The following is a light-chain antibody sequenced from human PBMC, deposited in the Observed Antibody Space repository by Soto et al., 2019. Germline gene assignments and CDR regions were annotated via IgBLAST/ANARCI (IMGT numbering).Light chain of an antibody. J-gene: IGKJ1*01. CDR1: QTIGTF. Sequence: DIQVTQSPSSLSASVGDRVTITCRTSQTIGTFLNWYQQKPGKVPSLLISSASTLHSGVPSRFSASGSGTDFPLTINGLQPEDFATYYCQQSYLTWTFGQGTKVEF. CDR2: SAS. CDR3: QQSYLTWT. V-gene: IGKV1-39*01.